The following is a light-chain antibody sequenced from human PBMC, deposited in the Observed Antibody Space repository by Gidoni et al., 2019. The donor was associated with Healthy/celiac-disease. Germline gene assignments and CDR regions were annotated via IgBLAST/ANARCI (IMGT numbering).Light chain of an antibody. CDR1: QSISSY. V-gene: IGKV1-39*01. CDR3: QQSYSTPVT. CDR2: AAS. J-gene: IGKJ5*01. Sequence: DIKMTQSPSSLSASVGDRVTITCRARQSISSYLNWYQQKPGKAPKLLIYAASSLQSGVPSRFRGSGSGTDFSLTISSLQPEDFATYYCQQSYSTPVTFGQGTRLEIK.